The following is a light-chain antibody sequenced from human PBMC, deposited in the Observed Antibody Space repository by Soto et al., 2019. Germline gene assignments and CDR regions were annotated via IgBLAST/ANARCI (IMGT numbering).Light chain of an antibody. CDR1: SSNVGGYNY. Sequence: QSALTQPPSASGSTGESVTISCTGTSSNVGGYNYVSWYQQHPGKAPKLMIYEVSKRPSGVPDRFSGSKSGNTASLTVSGLQAEDEADYYCSSYAGSNNPHVVFCGGIKLTVL. V-gene: IGLV2-8*01. J-gene: IGLJ2*01. CDR2: EVS. CDR3: SSYAGSNNPHVV.